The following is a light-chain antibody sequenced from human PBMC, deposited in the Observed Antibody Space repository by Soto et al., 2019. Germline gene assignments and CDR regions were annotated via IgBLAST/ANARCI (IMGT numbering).Light chain of an antibody. CDR1: QGISNY. CDR3: QEYNCAPQT. J-gene: IGKJ1*01. Sequence: DIQMTQSPSSLSASAGDRVTITCRASQGISNYLAWYQQKPGKVPKLLIYAASTLQSGVPSWFSGSGSGTDITITISSLQPEDVATYYCQEYNCAPQTFGQGTKVEIK. V-gene: IGKV1-27*01. CDR2: AAS.